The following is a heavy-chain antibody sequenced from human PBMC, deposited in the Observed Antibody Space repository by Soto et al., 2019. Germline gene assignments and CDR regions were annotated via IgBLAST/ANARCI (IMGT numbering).Heavy chain of an antibody. CDR3: SRMRGLGEISPYFDY. Sequence: QVQLQESGPGLVRPSETLSLTCSISGVSISDYQWNWIRQPPGKGLEWFGYIYSSGRTNYNPSLKCRVTISPDTFTKHFSLRLTSVTAADTAVYYCSRMRGLGEISPYFDYWGQGTLVTVSS. D-gene: IGHD3-16*02. CDR1: GVSISDYQ. V-gene: IGHV4-4*08. CDR2: IYSSGRT. J-gene: IGHJ4*02.